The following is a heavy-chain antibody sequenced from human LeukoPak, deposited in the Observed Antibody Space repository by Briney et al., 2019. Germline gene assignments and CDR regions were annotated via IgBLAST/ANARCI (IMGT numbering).Heavy chain of an antibody. Sequence: PGGSLRLSCAASGFTFSSYAMHWVRQAPGKGLEWVAVISYDGGNKFYADSVKGRFTISRDSSKNTLYLQMNSLRAEDTAVYYCVRDVVVSSAEYSFDIWGQGTMVTVSS. CDR2: ISYDGGNK. D-gene: IGHD2-21*01. CDR1: GFTFSSYA. V-gene: IGHV3-30*04. J-gene: IGHJ3*02. CDR3: VRDVVVSSAEYSFDI.